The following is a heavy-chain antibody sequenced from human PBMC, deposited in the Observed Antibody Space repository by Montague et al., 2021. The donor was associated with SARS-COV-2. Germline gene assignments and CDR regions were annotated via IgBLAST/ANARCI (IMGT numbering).Heavy chain of an antibody. D-gene: IGHD4-17*01. CDR2: IFPGGXT. Sequence: TLSLTCSVSGGSISNGSYPWSWIRQPPGKGLEWIGYIFPGGXTXYXXXXQXRVTISIDNSKNQLSLRITSITAADTAVYFCARGGADLGDYGWLDPWGQGILVTVS. J-gene: IGHJ5*02. V-gene: IGHV4-30-2*01. CDR1: GGSISNGSYP. CDR3: ARGGADLGDYGWLDP.